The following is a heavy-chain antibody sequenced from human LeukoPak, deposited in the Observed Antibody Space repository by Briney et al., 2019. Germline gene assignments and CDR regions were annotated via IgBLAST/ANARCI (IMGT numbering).Heavy chain of an antibody. CDR2: ISWSSNNV. CDR3: ARDLNNWNDVGAAEYFQH. CDR1: GFTFDDYT. J-gene: IGHJ1*01. Sequence: PGGSLRLSCAASGFTFDDYTMHWVRQAPGKGLEWVSGISWSSNNVGYADSVKGRFTISRDNAKNSLYLQMNSLRAEDTAVYYCARDLNNWNDVGAAEYFQHWGQGTLVTVSS. D-gene: IGHD1-1*01. V-gene: IGHV3-9*01.